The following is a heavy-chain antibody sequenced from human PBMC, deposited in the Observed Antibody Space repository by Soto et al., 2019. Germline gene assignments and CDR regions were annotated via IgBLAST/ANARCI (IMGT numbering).Heavy chain of an antibody. V-gene: IGHV3-21*01. Sequence: GGSLRLSCAASGFTFSTYAMTWVRQAPGKGLEWVSSIGGSGAKTYYTDSVKGRFTISRDNAKNSLYLQMNSLRAEDKAVYYCARDLVYTSKEYYYYYYLDVWGKGPTVTVSS. CDR3: ARDLVYTSKEYYYYYYLDV. CDR2: IGGSGAKT. D-gene: IGHD6-13*01. CDR1: GFTFSTYA. J-gene: IGHJ6*03.